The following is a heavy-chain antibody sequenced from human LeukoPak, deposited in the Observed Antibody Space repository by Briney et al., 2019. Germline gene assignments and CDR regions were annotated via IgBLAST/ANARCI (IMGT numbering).Heavy chain of an antibody. V-gene: IGHV3-20*04. D-gene: IGHD2-15*01. Sequence: PGGSLRLSCSVSGFNFGDYGLSWVRQARGKGLEWVSGINWDGENTAYADSVKGRFTISRDNAENALYLQMDSLRAEDTALYYCARDLSATWYSLAYWGRGTLVTVSS. J-gene: IGHJ4*02. CDR3: ARDLSATWYSLAY. CDR2: INWDGENT. CDR1: GFNFGDYG.